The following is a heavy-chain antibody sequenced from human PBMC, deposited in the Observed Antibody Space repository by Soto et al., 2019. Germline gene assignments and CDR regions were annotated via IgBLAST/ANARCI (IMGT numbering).Heavy chain of an antibody. CDR1: GGSIRGSDSY. D-gene: IGHD2-21*01. CDR3: VPRPVASNLTSDF. J-gene: IGHJ4*01. CDR2: VYDSGST. V-gene: IGHV4-39*01. Sequence: SETLSLSCMVSGGSIRGSDSYCGWIRQAPGGPLEWIGSVYDSGSTYYNPSLKSRVSIGVDTSKNQFFLMLPSVPAADTAVYFCVPRPVASNLTSDFWGPGILVTDSS.